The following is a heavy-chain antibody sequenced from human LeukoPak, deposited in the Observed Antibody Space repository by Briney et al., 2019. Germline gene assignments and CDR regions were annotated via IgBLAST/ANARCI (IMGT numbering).Heavy chain of an antibody. Sequence: SETLSLTCTVSGASISSNYWSWIRQSPGKGLEWIGYIYYSGSAKYNPSLKSRVTISVDMSKNQLSLKLSSVTAADTAVYYCARAILESVGATSWYFDLWGRGTLVTVSS. V-gene: IGHV4-59*01. D-gene: IGHD1-26*01. CDR1: GASISSNY. CDR2: IYYSGSA. J-gene: IGHJ2*01. CDR3: ARAILESVGATSWYFDL.